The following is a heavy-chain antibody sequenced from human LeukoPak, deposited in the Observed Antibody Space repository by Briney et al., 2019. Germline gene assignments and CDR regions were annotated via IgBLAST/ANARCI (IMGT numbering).Heavy chain of an antibody. CDR2: IYSSGTT. D-gene: IGHD3-3*02. J-gene: IGHJ4*02. CDR3: ARDLHFWSGYYKWPATPQGY. CDR1: GGSISGYY. Sequence: SETLSLTCTVSGGSISGYYWSWIRQPPGKGLEWIGQIYSSGTTIYHPSLKSRVTISVDTSKKQFSLRLSSVTAADTAVYYCARDLHFWSGYYKWPATPQGYWGQGTLVTVSS. V-gene: IGHV4-59*13.